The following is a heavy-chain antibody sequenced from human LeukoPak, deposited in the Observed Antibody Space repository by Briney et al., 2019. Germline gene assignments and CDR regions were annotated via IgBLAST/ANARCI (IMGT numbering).Heavy chain of an antibody. CDR3: ATSWIYPAFDI. CDR2: IYSGGST. J-gene: IGHJ3*02. Sequence: GASLRLSCAASGFTFSSYAMSWVRQAPGKGLEWVSVIYSGGSTYYADSVKGRFTISRDNSKNTLYLQMNSLRAEDTAVYYCATSWIYPAFDIWGQGTMVTVAS. CDR1: GFTFSSYA. V-gene: IGHV3-53*01. D-gene: IGHD2-2*01.